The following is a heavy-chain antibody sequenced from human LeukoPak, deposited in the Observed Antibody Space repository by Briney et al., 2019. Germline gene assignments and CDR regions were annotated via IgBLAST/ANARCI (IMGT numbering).Heavy chain of an antibody. CDR1: GFTVSSKY. CDR2: IYRGGHT. V-gene: IGHV3-53*01. D-gene: IGHD4-17*01. Sequence: GGSLRLSCAASGFTVSSKYMTWVRQAPGKGLEWVSVIYRGGHTYYADSVKGRFSISRDISKNTVYLQMNSLRAEDTAVYYCARDLLYGDYVGAYFDYWGQGALVTGSS. J-gene: IGHJ4*02. CDR3: ARDLLYGDYVGAYFDY.